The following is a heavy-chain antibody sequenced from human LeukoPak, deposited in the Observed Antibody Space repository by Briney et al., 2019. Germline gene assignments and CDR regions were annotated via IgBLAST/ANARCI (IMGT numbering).Heavy chain of an antibody. D-gene: IGHD1-26*01. CDR2: FSYSGST. Sequence: PSETLSLTCSVSGVSISDYHWIWIRQPPAKGREWMGYFSYSGSTRYNPSLKSRVTMSVDTSKNQFSLRLISVAAADTAVYYCARMYSGTSYYFDFWGQGTLVTVSS. CDR1: GVSISDYH. J-gene: IGHJ4*02. CDR3: ARMYSGTSYYFDF. V-gene: IGHV4-59*01.